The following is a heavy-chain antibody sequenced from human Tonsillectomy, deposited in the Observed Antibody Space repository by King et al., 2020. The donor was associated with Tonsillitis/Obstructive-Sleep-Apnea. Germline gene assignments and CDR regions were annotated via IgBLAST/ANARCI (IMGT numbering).Heavy chain of an antibody. D-gene: IGHD3-9*01. J-gene: IGHJ4*02. Sequence: VQLVESGAEVKKPGESLMISCKGSGYSCTNYWISWVRQKPGKGLEWMGRIDPRDSHCNYSPSFQGHGTISVAKSTNTAYLQWDSLKASDTAMYYCARHVAVLRYFDWPLWGQGTLVTVSS. V-gene: IGHV5-10-1*01. CDR3: ARHVAVLRYFDWPL. CDR1: GYSCTNYW. CDR2: IDPRDSHC.